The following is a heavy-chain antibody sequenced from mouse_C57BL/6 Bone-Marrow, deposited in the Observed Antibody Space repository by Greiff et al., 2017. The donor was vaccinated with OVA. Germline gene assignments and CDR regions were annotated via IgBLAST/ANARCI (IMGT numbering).Heavy chain of an antibody. D-gene: IGHD4-1*02. J-gene: IGHJ4*01. CDR1: GFSLTSYG. V-gene: IGHV2-2*01. CDR3: ARRGLNWDAHAMDY. CDR2: IWSGGST. Sequence: VKVVESGPGLVQPSQSLSITCTVSGFSLTSYGVHWVRQSPGKGLEWLGVIWSGGSTDYNAAFISRLSISKDNSKSQVFFKMNSLQADDTAIYYCARRGLNWDAHAMDYWGQGTSVTVSS.